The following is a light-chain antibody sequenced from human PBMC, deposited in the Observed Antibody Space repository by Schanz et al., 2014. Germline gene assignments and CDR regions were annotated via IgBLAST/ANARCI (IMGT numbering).Light chain of an antibody. CDR2: HNN. V-gene: IGLV1-44*01. CDR3: ATWDDSLL. Sequence: QSVLTQPPSASGTPGQRVTISCSGSNSNIGSNAVSWYQQLPGTAPKLLIEHNNQRPSGVPDRFSGSKSGTSASLAISGLRSEDEADYYCATWDDSLLFGGGTKLTVL. CDR1: NSNIGSNA. J-gene: IGLJ3*02.